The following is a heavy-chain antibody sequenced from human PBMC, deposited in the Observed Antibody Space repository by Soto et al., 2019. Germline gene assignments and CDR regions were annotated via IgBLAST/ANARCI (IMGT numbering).Heavy chain of an antibody. D-gene: IGHD6-19*01. J-gene: IGHJ4*02. CDR2: MSGTGGST. Sequence: EVQLLESGGGLVQPGRSLRLSCAASGFTFSSYAMNWVRQTPGKWLEWVSAMSGTGGSTSYADSVKGRFTISRDNSKNPLYMQMNRLRVEYTAVCYCAKAGFSSGWSPSYFDYWGQGTRVTVSS. CDR1: GFTFSSYA. CDR3: AKAGFSSGWSPSYFDY. V-gene: IGHV3-23*01.